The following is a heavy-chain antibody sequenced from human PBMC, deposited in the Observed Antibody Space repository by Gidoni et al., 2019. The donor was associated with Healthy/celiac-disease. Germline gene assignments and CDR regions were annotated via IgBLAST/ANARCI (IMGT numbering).Heavy chain of an antibody. V-gene: IGHV4-34*01. CDR3: ARGGYCTNGVCFIYYYYYGMDV. J-gene: IGHJ6*02. Sequence: QVQLQQWGAGLLKPSETLSLTCAVYGGSFSGYYWSWIRQPPGKGLEWIGEINHSGSTNYNPPLKSRVTISVDTSKNQFSLKLSSVTAADTAVYYCARGGYCTNGVCFIYYYYYGMDVWGQGTTVTVSS. CDR1: GGSFSGYY. CDR2: INHSGST. D-gene: IGHD2-8*01.